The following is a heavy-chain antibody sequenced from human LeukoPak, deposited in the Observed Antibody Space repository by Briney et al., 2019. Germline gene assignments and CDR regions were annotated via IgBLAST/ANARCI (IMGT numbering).Heavy chain of an antibody. CDR1: GYTFTSYY. CDR3: ARDRTKYCRSTSCPLDY. V-gene: IGHV1-46*01. D-gene: IGHD2-2*01. Sequence: ASVKVSCKASGYTFTSYYMHWVRQAPGQGLEWMGIINPSGGSTSYAQKFQGRVTMTRDTSTSTVYMELSSLRSEDTAVYYCARDRTKYCRSTSCPLDYWGQGTLVTVSS. J-gene: IGHJ4*02. CDR2: INPSGGST.